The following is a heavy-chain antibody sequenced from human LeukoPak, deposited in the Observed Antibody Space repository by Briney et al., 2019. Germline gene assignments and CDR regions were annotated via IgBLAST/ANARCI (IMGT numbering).Heavy chain of an antibody. CDR1: RFRFASYG. V-gene: IGHV3-30*02. CDR2: IRYDGSDK. J-gene: IGHJ4*02. CDR3: AKNPIVTTSFFDH. D-gene: IGHD5-12*01. Sequence: PGGSLRLSCAASRFRFASYGMHWVRQAPGKGLEWVAYIRYDGSDKYYADSVKGRFTISRDNSKNTLYLQMNSLRAEDTAVYYCAKNPIVTTSFFDHWGQGTLVTVSS.